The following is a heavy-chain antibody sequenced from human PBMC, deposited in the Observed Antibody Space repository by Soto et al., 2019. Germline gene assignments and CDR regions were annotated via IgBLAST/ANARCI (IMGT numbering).Heavy chain of an antibody. Sequence: QVQLVQSGAEVKKPGASVKVSCKASGYTFTGYYMHWVRQAPGQGLEWMGWINPNSGGTNYAQKFQGWVTMTRDTSLSTAYMELSRLRSDDTAVYHCARGTTMVRVQGGMDVWGQGTTVTVSS. CDR3: ARGTTMVRVQGGMDV. J-gene: IGHJ6*02. CDR1: GYTFTGYY. CDR2: INPNSGGT. V-gene: IGHV1-2*04. D-gene: IGHD3-10*01.